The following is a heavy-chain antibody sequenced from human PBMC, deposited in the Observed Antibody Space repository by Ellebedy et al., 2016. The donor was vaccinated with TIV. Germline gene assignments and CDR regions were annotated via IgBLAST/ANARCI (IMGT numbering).Heavy chain of an antibody. CDR1: GFNFSNYA. CDR3: ATQSRGYYTNPDYYFDY. J-gene: IGHJ4*02. CDR2: INTRGSTT. D-gene: IGHD6-25*01. Sequence: GESLKISCATSGFNFSNYAMTWIRQAPGKGLEWISNINTRGSTTYYTDSVKGRFTISRDNSKNTLYLLMNSLRPEDTAVYYCATQSRGYYTNPDYYFDYWGQGTLVTVSS. V-gene: IGHV3-23*01.